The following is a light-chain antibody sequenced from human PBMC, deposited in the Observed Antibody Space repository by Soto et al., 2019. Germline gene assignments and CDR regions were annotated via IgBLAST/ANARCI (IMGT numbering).Light chain of an antibody. Sequence: QSALTQPASVSGSPGQSITISCTGTSSDVGGYNYVSWYQHHPGKAPKLMIYDVSNRPSGVSNRFSGSKSGNTASLTISGLQAEDEADYYCSSYRSRSTLGVVFGGGTKLTVL. J-gene: IGLJ2*01. CDR2: DVS. V-gene: IGLV2-14*03. CDR3: SSYRSRSTLGVV. CDR1: SSDVGGYNY.